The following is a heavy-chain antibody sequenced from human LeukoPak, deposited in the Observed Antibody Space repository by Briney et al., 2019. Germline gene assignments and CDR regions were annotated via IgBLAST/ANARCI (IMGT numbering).Heavy chain of an antibody. V-gene: IGHV3-48*01. CDR1: GFTFSSYS. CDR2: ISSSSSTI. Sequence: SGGSLRLSCAASGFTFSSYSMNWVRQAPGKGLEWVSYISSSSSTIYYADSVKGRFTISRDNAKNSLYLQMNSLRAEDTAVYYCAREGGYSYGRGSGLNYWGQGTLVTVSS. J-gene: IGHJ4*02. D-gene: IGHD5-18*01. CDR3: AREGGYSYGRGSGLNY.